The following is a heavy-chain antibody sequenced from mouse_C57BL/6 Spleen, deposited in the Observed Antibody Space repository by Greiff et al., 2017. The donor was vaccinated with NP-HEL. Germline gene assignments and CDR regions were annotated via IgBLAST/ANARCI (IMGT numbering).Heavy chain of an antibody. Sequence: QVQLQQPGAELVRPGTSVKLSCKASGYTFTSYWMHWVKQRPGQGLEWIGVIDPSDSYTNYNQKFKGKATLTVDTSSSTAYMQLSSLTSEDSAVYYCANLLGDYWGQGTTLTVSS. CDR3: ANLLGDY. CDR2: IDPSDSYT. V-gene: IGHV1-59*01. J-gene: IGHJ2*01. CDR1: GYTFTSYW. D-gene: IGHD2-1*01.